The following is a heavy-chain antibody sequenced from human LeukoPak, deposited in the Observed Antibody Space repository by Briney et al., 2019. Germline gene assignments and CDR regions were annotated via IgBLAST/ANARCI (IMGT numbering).Heavy chain of an antibody. D-gene: IGHD6-13*01. CDR2: ISSSGSTI. CDR1: GFTFSDYY. V-gene: IGHV3-11*04. Sequence: PGGSLRLSCAASGFTFSDYYMSWIRQAPGKGLEWVSYISSSGSTIHYADSVKGRFTISRDNAKNSLYLQMNSLRAGDTAVYYCARAAYSSTWYSRYFDLWGRGTLVTVSS. J-gene: IGHJ2*01. CDR3: ARAAYSSTWYSRYFDL.